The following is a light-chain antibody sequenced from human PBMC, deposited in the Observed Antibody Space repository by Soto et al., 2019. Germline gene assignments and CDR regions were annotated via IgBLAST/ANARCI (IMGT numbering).Light chain of an antibody. Sequence: QSALTQPASVSGSPGQSITISCTGTSSDVGAYKYVSWHQQHPGKAPKLMIYEVSNRPSGVSDRFSGSKSGNTASLTISGLQAADEADYYCSSKRTTASLVFGTGTKVTVL. V-gene: IGLV2-14*01. CDR3: SSKRTTASLV. CDR2: EVS. CDR1: SSDVGAYKY. J-gene: IGLJ1*01.